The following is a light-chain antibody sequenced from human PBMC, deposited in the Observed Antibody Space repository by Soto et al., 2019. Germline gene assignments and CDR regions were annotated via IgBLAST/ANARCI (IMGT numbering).Light chain of an antibody. CDR3: SSYATSSTLTYV. J-gene: IGLJ1*01. V-gene: IGLV2-14*01. CDR1: SGDVGGYKY. CDR2: EVR. Sequence: QSVLTQPASVSGSPGQSITISCTGTSGDVGGYKYVSWYQHHPGKAPKLIIYEVRNRPSGISDRFSGSKSGNTASLTISGLQAEDEADYYCSSYATSSTLTYVFGTGTKV.